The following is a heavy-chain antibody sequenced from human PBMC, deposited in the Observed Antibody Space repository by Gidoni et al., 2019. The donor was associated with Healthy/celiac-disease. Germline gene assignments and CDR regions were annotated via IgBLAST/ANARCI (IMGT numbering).Heavy chain of an antibody. J-gene: IGHJ4*02. CDR3: AREKGIAVAGTDFDY. D-gene: IGHD6-19*01. V-gene: IGHV3-33*01. CDR1: GFPFSSYG. Sequence: QVQLVESGGGVVPPGSSLRLSCAASGFPFSSYGMHWVRQAPGKGLEWVAVIWYDGSNKYYADSVKGRFTISRDNSKNTLYLQMNSLRAEDTVVYYCAREKGIAVAGTDFDYWGQGTLVTVSS. CDR2: IWYDGSNK.